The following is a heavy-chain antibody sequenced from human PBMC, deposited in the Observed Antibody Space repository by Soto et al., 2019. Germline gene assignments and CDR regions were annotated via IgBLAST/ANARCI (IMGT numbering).Heavy chain of an antibody. V-gene: IGHV3-53*01. CDR3: ARVLAVYYDSSGYLDY. J-gene: IGHJ4*02. Sequence: GGSLRLSCAASGLTVSGDHMSWVRQAPGKGLQWVSLIHSDGSTYYADSVKGRFTISRDNAKNSLYLQMNSLRDEDTAVYYCARVLAVYYDSSGYLDYWGQGTLVTVSS. D-gene: IGHD3-22*01. CDR2: IHSDGST. CDR1: GLTVSGDH.